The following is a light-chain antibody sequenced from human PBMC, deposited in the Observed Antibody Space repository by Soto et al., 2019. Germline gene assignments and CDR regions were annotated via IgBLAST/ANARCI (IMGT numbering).Light chain of an antibody. J-gene: IGKJ5*01. Sequence: IVLTQSPDTLSFSPGEAATLSCRPSHTVIHNYLAWHQQKPGQTPRLLVYGASSRATGIPDRFSGSGSGTDFTLTISRLEPEDFAVYYCQQHGTSPITFGQGTRLEIK. CDR2: GAS. CDR3: QQHGTSPIT. CDR1: HTVIHNY. V-gene: IGKV3-20*01.